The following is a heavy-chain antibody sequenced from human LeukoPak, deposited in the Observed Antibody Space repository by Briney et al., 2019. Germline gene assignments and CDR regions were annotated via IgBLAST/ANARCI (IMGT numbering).Heavy chain of an antibody. CDR2: ISSSGSYI. V-gene: IGHV3-21*01. D-gene: IGHD1-1*01. CDR1: RFTFSSYS. CDR3: ARVRVGESDERGSY. J-gene: IGHJ4*02. Sequence: PGGSLRLSCAASRFTFSSYSMNWVRQAPGKGLEWVSSISSSGSYIYYADSVKGRFTISRDNAKNSLYLQMNSLRAEGTAVYYCARVRVGESDERGSYWGQGTLVTVSS.